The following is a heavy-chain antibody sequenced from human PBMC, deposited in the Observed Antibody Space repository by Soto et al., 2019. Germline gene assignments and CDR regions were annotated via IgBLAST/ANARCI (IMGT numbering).Heavy chain of an antibody. V-gene: IGHV3-21*01. CDR3: ARYRSGPSDY. CDR1: GFTFSSYT. Sequence: GGSLRLSCGASGFTFSSYTMNWVRQAPGKGLEWVSSISSSGSYINYADSVKGRFSISRDNAKNSLFLQMNSLRAEDTAIYYCARYRSGPSDYWGQGTLVTVSS. J-gene: IGHJ4*02. D-gene: IGHD3-16*02. CDR2: ISSSGSYI.